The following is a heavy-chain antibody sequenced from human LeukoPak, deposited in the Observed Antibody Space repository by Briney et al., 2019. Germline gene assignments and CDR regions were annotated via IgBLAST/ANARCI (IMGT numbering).Heavy chain of an antibody. CDR1: GFTFSIYC. Sequence: PGGSVRLSCTASGFTFSIYCMIWPRQATGKGLEWVANIKQDGSEKYYVDSVKGRFTISRDNAKNSLYLQMNSLRAEDTAVYYCARLRFDIGSDYWGQGTLVTVSS. V-gene: IGHV3-7*01. J-gene: IGHJ4*02. CDR2: IKQDGSEK. D-gene: IGHD3-10*01. CDR3: ARLRFDIGSDY.